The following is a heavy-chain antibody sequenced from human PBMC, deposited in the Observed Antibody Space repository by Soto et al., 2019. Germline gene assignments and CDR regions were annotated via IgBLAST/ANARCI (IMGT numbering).Heavy chain of an antibody. Sequence: EVQLVKSGGGLVQPGGSLRLSCAASGFTFSSYWMHWVRQAPGKGLVWVSRINSDGSSTSYADSVKGRFTISRDNAKNTLYLQMNSLRAEDTAVYYCARDYATMIVVNNFDYWGQGTLVTVSS. CDR2: INSDGSST. CDR1: GFTFSSYW. D-gene: IGHD3-22*01. V-gene: IGHV3-74*01. CDR3: ARDYATMIVVNNFDY. J-gene: IGHJ4*02.